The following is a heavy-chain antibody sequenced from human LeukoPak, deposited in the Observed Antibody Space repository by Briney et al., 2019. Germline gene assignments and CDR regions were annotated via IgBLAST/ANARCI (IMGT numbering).Heavy chain of an antibody. CDR1: GFTLSSYG. CDR2: ISYDGSNK. D-gene: IGHD3-10*01. J-gene: IGHJ5*02. Sequence: GGSLRLSCAASGFTLSSYGMHWVRQAPGKGLEWVAVISYDGSNKYYADSVKGRFTISRDNSKNTLYLQMNSLRAEDTAVYYCAKGDLWFREPPWFDPGGQGTLVTVSS. V-gene: IGHV3-30*18. CDR3: AKGDLWFREPPWFDP.